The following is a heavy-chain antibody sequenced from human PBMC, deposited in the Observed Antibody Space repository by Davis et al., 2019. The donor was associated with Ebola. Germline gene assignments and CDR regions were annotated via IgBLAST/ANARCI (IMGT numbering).Heavy chain of an antibody. Sequence: ASVKVSCKASGYTFTGYYMHWVRQAPGQGLEWMGRINPNSGGTNYAQKFQGRVTMTRDTSISTAYMELSRLRFEDTALYYCTIGGITGGFDYWGQGTLVTVSS. CDR1: GYTFTGYY. D-gene: IGHD1-14*01. CDR3: TIGGITGGFDY. J-gene: IGHJ4*02. CDR2: INPNSGGT. V-gene: IGHV1-2*06.